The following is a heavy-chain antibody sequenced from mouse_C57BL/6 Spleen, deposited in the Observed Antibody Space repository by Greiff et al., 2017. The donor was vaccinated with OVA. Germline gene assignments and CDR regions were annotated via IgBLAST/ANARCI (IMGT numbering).Heavy chain of an antibody. CDR3: ARGAFTTVVANYFDY. CDR2: IDPSDSYT. D-gene: IGHD1-1*01. V-gene: IGHV1-59*01. Sequence: QVQLKQPGAELVRPGTSVKLSCKASGYTFTSYWMHWVKQRPGQGLEWIGVIDPSDSYTNYNQKFKGKATLTVDTSSSTAYMQLSSLTSEDSAVYYCARGAFTTVVANYFDYWGQGTTLTVSS. J-gene: IGHJ2*01. CDR1: GYTFTSYW.